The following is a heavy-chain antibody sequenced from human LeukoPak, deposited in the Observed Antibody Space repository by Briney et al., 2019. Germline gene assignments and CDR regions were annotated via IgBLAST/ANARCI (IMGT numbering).Heavy chain of an antibody. J-gene: IGHJ4*02. CDR3: ARDLYYYDSSGYSPSDY. D-gene: IGHD3-22*01. Sequence: TGGSLRLSCAASGFTFSSYWMSWVRQAPGKGLEWVANIKQDGSEKYYVDSVKGRFTISRDNAKNSLYLQMNSLGAEDTAVYYCARDLYYYDSSGYSPSDYWGQGTLVTVSS. CDR2: IKQDGSEK. CDR1: GFTFSSYW. V-gene: IGHV3-7*01.